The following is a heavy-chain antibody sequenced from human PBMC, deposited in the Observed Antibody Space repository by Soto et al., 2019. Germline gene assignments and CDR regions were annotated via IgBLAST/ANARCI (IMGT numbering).Heavy chain of an antibody. D-gene: IGHD3-3*01. CDR2: IKRKTDAGTT. J-gene: IGHJ6*02. CDR1: GFTFNNAW. Sequence: GGSLRLSCAASGFTFNNAWMNWVRQAPGKGLEWVGRIKRKTDAGTTDHAAPVRGRFTISRDDSKNTLYLQMNSLKIEDTAVYYCTTSYVFRLLEWLPDRRYYGMGVWGQGTTVTVSS. V-gene: IGHV3-15*07. CDR3: TTSYVFRLLEWLPDRRYYGMGV.